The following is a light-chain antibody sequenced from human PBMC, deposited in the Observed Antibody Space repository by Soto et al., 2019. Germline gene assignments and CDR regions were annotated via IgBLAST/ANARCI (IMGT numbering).Light chain of an antibody. J-gene: IGKJ5*01. V-gene: IGKV3-15*01. Sequence: EIVMTQSPATLSVSPGERATLSCRASQSVSSNLAWYQQKPGQAPRLLIYGASTRASGIPDRFSGSGSGTEFTLTISSLEPEDFAVYYCQQRSNWPITFGQGTRLEIK. CDR2: GAS. CDR1: QSVSSN. CDR3: QQRSNWPIT.